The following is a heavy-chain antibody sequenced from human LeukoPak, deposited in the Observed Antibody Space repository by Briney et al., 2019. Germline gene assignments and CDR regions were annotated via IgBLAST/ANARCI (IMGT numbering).Heavy chain of an antibody. J-gene: IGHJ5*02. V-gene: IGHV1-18*01. CDR1: GYTFTNYD. Sequence: ASVKVSCKASGYTFTNYDISWVRQAPGQGLEWMGWISAYNGNTNYAQKFQGRVTMTTDTSTSTAYMELRSLRSDDTAVCYCARGLNYYDSSGYYGNWFDPWGQGTLVTVSS. CDR3: ARGLNYYDSSGYYGNWFDP. D-gene: IGHD3-22*01. CDR2: ISAYNGNT.